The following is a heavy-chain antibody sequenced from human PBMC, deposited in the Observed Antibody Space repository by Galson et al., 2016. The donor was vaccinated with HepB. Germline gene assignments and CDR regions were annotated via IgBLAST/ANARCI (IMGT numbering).Heavy chain of an antibody. CDR2: INPSGGSP. J-gene: IGHJ4*02. V-gene: IGHV1-46*01. D-gene: IGHD6-19*01. CDR1: GYTFTSYY. CDR3: ARATGYDLGSGWLLEY. Sequence: SVKVSCKASGYTFTSYYIHWVRQAPGQGLEWMGIINPSGGSPSSAQKFQGRVTMTRDTSTSTAYMELSSLRSEDTAVYYCARATGYDLGSGWLLEYWGQGTLGTVSS.